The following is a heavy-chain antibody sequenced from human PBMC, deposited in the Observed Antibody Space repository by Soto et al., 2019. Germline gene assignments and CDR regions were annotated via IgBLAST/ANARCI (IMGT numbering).Heavy chain of an antibody. CDR3: AXDRGYDAHDYYYNAMDV. J-gene: IGHJ6*02. V-gene: IGHV4-61*01. CDR1: GGSVSSGSYY. CDR2: IYYSGST. D-gene: IGHD2-15*01. Sequence: SETLSLTCTVSGGSVSSGSYYWGWIRQPPGKGLEWIGYIYYSGSTTYNPSLKSRVTISVDTSKNQFSLRLSTMTAADTAVYYCAXDRGYDAHDYYYNAMDVWGQGTMVTVSS.